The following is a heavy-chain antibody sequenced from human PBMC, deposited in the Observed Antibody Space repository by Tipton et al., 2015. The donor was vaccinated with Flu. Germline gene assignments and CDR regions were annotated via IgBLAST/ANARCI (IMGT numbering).Heavy chain of an antibody. Sequence: TLSLTCTVSGSAVRGYYWNWIRLSPGKGLEWIGYIYDTGGANYNASLKSRVTFSIDTSKNQFSLTLASVTAADTAIYYCARSAGSRQLIAPFDSWGQGTLVTVSS. J-gene: IGHJ4*02. CDR3: ARSAGSRQLIAPFDS. V-gene: IGHV4-59*02. CDR1: GSAVRGYY. D-gene: IGHD6-6*01. CDR2: IYDTGGA.